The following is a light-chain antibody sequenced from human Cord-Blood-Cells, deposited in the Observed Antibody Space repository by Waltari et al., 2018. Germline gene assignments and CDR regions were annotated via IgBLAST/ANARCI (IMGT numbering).Light chain of an antibody. CDR3: SSYTSSSTYV. CDR2: DVS. Sequence: QSALTQPASVSGSPGQSLTISCTGTSSDVGGYNYVSWYQQHPGKAPKLMIYDVSNRPSWVSNLFSGSKSGNTASLTISGLQAEDEADYYCSSYTSSSTYVFGTGTKVTVL. CDR1: SSDVGGYNY. J-gene: IGLJ1*01. V-gene: IGLV2-14*03.